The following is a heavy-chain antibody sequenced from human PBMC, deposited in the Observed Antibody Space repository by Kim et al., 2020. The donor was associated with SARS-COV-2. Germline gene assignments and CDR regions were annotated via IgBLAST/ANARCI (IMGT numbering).Heavy chain of an antibody. CDR3: AKETYRTYGMDV. J-gene: IGHJ6*02. V-gene: IGHV3-30*18. CDR2: ISYDGSNK. CDR1: GFTFSSYG. Sequence: GGSLRLSCAASGFTFSSYGMHWVRQAPGKGLEWVAVISYDGSNKYYADSVKGRFTISRDNSKNTLYLQMNILRAEDTAVYYCAKETYRTYGMDVWGQGTT. D-gene: IGHD4-4*01.